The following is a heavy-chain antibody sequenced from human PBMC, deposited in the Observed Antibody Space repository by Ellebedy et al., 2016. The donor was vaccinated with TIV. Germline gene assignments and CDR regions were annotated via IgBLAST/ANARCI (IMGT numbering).Heavy chain of an antibody. Sequence: MPSETLSLTCSVSGSSISSGYYWGWIRQPPGRGLEWIGSMFHSGSTYYSPSLKSRVTISVDTSKNQLSLRLSSVTAADTAVYYCSLKPILTGYYHYYYYGMDVWGQGTTVTVSS. D-gene: IGHD3-9*01. CDR3: SLKPILTGYYHYYYYGMDV. V-gene: IGHV4-38-2*01. CDR1: GSSISSGYY. J-gene: IGHJ6*02. CDR2: MFHSGST.